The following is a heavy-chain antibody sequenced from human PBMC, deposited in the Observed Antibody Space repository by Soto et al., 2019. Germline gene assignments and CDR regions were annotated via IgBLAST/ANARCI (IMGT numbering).Heavy chain of an antibody. CDR2: ISSSSSTM. V-gene: IGHV3-48*01. D-gene: IGHD2-2*01. J-gene: IGHJ6*03. CDR3: AREAIVVVPAAMRLYYYYYMDV. Sequence: VGSLRLSCAASGFTFSSYSMNWVRQAPGKGLEWVSYISSSSSTMYYADSVKGRFTISRDNAKNSLYLQMNSLRAEDTAVYYCAREAIVVVPAAMRLYYYYYMDVWGKGTTVTVS. CDR1: GFTFSSYS.